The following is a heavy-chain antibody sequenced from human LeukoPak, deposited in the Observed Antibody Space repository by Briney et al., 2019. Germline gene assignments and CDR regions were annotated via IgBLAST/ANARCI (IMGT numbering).Heavy chain of an antibody. CDR3: AKSMVRGVTIDFDY. V-gene: IGHV1-3*01. Sequence: ASVKVSCKASGYTFTSYAMHWVRQAPGQRLEWMGWINAGNGNTKYSQKFQGRVTITRDTSASTAYMELSSLRSEDTAVYYCAKSMVRGVTIDFDYWGQGTLVTVSS. CDR2: INAGNGNT. J-gene: IGHJ4*02. CDR1: GYTFTSYA. D-gene: IGHD3-10*01.